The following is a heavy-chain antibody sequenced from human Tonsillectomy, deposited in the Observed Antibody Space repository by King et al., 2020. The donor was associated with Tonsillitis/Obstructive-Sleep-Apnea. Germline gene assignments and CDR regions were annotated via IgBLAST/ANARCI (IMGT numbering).Heavy chain of an antibody. CDR2: IYYDGST. J-gene: IGHJ4*02. CDR3: ARLERPNYFVISGATPHFDY. CDR1: GGSIISSTYY. V-gene: IGHV4-39*01. Sequence: QMQLQESGPGLVKPSETLSLTCTVSGGSIISSTYYWGWIRQPPGKGLEWIGSIYYDGSTYYNPSLKSRITISVDTSKNQFSLKLSSVTATDTAVYYCARLERPNYFVISGATPHFDYWGQGTLVTVSS. D-gene: IGHD3-22*01.